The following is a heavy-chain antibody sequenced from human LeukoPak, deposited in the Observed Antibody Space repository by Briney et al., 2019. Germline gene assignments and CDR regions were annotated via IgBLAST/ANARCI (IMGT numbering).Heavy chain of an antibody. D-gene: IGHD4-17*01. Sequence: GGSLRLSCAASGFTVSSNYMSWVRQAPGKGLEWVSVIYSGGSTYYADSVKGRFTISRDNSKNTLYLQMNSLRAEDTAVYYCARSGDYTWFDPWGQGTLVTVSS. CDR3: ARSGDYTWFDP. J-gene: IGHJ5*02. CDR2: IYSGGST. V-gene: IGHV3-53*01. CDR1: GFTVSSNY.